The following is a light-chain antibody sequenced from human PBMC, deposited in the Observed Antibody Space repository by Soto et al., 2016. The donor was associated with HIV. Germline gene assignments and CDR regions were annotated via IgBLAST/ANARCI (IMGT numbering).Light chain of an antibody. CDR3: NSRDSNVNHRNYV. Sequence: SSELTQDPAVSVALGQTVRITCQGDSLRSYYASWYQQKPGQSSELVIYGQNNRPSGIPDRFSGASSGNTASLTITGALAEDEADYYCNSRDSNVNHRNYVFGTGTRVTVL. CDR2: GQN. CDR1: SLRSYY. J-gene: IGLJ1*01. V-gene: IGLV3-19*01.